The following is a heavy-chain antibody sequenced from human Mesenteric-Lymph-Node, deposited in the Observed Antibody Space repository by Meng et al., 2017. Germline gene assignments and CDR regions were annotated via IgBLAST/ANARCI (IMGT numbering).Heavy chain of an antibody. Sequence: QVQLQESGPGLVKPSQTLSLTCTVSGCSISSSDYYWSLIRQPPGKGLEWIGYIYYSGSTYYNPSLKSRVTISVDTSKNQFSLKLRSVTAADTAVYYCARDSRMTTVLASQNDAFDIWGQGTMVTVSS. CDR3: ARDSRMTTVLASQNDAFDI. CDR1: GCSISSSDYY. CDR2: IYYSGST. D-gene: IGHD4-17*01. V-gene: IGHV4-30-4*01. J-gene: IGHJ3*02.